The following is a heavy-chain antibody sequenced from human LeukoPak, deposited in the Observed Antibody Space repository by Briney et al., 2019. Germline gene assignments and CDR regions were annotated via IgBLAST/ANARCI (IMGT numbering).Heavy chain of an antibody. D-gene: IGHD3-3*01. Sequence: SETLSLTCAVYGGSFSGYYWSWIRQPPGKGLEWIGEINHSGSTNYNPSLKSRVTISVDTSKNQFSLKLSSVTAADTAVYYCARGGVGWTYYDFWSGYPNWFDPWGQGTLVTVSS. CDR2: INHSGST. CDR3: ARGGVGWTYYDFWSGYPNWFDP. V-gene: IGHV4-34*01. J-gene: IGHJ5*02. CDR1: GGSFSGYY.